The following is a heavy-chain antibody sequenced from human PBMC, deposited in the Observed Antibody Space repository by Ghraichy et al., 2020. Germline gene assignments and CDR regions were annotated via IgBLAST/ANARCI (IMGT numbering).Heavy chain of an antibody. Sequence: SETLSLTCAVSGASISSHNWWTWVRQPPGKGLEWIGEIHYSGDTNYNPSLRSRVTMSIDQSKNQFSLKLTSVTAADTALYFCARDGHGSSYGYDYCGQGTLVTVSS. D-gene: IGHD5-18*01. CDR3: ARDGHGSSYGYDY. J-gene: IGHJ4*02. CDR1: GASISSHNW. CDR2: IHYSGDT. V-gene: IGHV4/OR15-8*02.